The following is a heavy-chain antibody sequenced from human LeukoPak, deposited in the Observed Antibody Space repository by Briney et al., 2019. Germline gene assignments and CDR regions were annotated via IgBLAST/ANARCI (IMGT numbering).Heavy chain of an antibody. Sequence: GGSLRLSCAASGFTFSSYGMHWVRQAPGKGLEWVAVIWYDGSNKYYADSVKGRFTISRDNSKNTLYLQMNSLRAEDTAVYYWGRGLTTVTELLSTPGNGMAVWGQGTTVTVS. CDR2: IWYDGSNK. D-gene: IGHD4-17*01. V-gene: IGHV3-33*01. CDR3: GRGLTTVTELLSTPGNGMAV. J-gene: IGHJ6*02. CDR1: GFTFSSYG.